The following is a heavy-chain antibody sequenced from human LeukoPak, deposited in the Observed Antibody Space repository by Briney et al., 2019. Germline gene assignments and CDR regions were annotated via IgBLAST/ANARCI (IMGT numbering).Heavy chain of an antibody. CDR2: ISYDGGNK. V-gene: IGHV3-30*18. D-gene: IGHD3-10*01. Sequence: GGSLSLSCAASGFTFTNNAMHWVRQAPGKGLEWVAIISYDGGNKYYADSVKGRFTISRDNSKNTLYLQMNSLRTKDTAVYYCAKDYCGSGSHRVGMDVWGKGTTVTVSS. CDR3: AKDYCGSGSHRVGMDV. J-gene: IGHJ6*04. CDR1: GFTFTNNA.